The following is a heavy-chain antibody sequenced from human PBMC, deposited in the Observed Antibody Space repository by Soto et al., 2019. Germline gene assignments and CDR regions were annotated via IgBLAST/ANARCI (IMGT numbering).Heavy chain of an antibody. V-gene: IGHV5-51*01. D-gene: IGHD3-3*01. CDR3: ARGGVSTRTFDY. Sequence: GESLKISCKGSGYNFAGYWIAWVRQMPGKGLELMGIIYPSDSDTRYRPSFQGQVTISADKSISSAYLQWSSLRASDTAVYYCARGGVSTRTFDYWGQGTPVTDSS. J-gene: IGHJ4*02. CDR1: GYNFAGYW. CDR2: IYPSDSDT.